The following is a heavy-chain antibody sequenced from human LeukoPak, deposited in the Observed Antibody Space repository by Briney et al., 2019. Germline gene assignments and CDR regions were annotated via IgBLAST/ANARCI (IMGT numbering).Heavy chain of an antibody. Sequence: SETLSLTCAVSGGSISSSNWWSWVRQPPGKGLEWIGEIYHSGSTNYNPSLKSRVTISVDKSKNQFSLKLSSVTAADTAVYYCARDRGDSSGYCLDYWGQGTLVTVSS. J-gene: IGHJ4*02. CDR1: GGSISSSNW. D-gene: IGHD3-22*01. V-gene: IGHV4-4*02. CDR2: IYHSGST. CDR3: ARDRGDSSGYCLDY.